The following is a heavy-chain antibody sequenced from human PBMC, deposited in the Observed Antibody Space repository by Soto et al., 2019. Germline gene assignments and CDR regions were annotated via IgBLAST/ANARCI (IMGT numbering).Heavy chain of an antibody. D-gene: IGHD2-2*01. V-gene: IGHV5-51*01. CDR1: GYSFTTYW. J-gene: IGHJ6*02. Sequence: GESLKISCKGSGYSFTTYWIAWVRQMPGKGLEWMGVIYPGDSDTKYRPSFQGQVTISADKSISTAYLQWSSLKASDTAMYYCARGGYCSSTSCYALYYYYYGMDVWGQGTTVTVSS. CDR2: IYPGDSDT. CDR3: ARGGYCSSTSCYALYYYYYGMDV.